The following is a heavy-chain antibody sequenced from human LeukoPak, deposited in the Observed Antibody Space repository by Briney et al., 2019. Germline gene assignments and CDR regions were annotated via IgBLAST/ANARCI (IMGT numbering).Heavy chain of an antibody. CDR3: GREWAVDF. CDR1: GFTLSKHW. CDR2: IKQDGSEK. Sequence: PGGSLRLSCAASGFTLSKHWMTCVRQAPGKGLECVAIIKQDGSEKYYVNSVKGRFTISRDNAKNSLHLQMNSLRVEDTAVYYCGREWAVDFWGQGTLVTVSS. V-gene: IGHV3-7*01. J-gene: IGHJ4*02.